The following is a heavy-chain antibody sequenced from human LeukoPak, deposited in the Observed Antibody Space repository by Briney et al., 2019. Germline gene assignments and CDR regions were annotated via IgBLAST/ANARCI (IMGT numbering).Heavy chain of an antibody. CDR3: AREDRYRSSTSCSGNAFDI. CDR2: INSSSIYI. CDR1: GFTFNNYS. J-gene: IGHJ3*02. D-gene: IGHD2-2*01. Sequence: GGSLRLSCAASGFTFNNYSMNWVRQAPGKGLEWVSSINSSSIYIYYADSLKGRFTISRDNAKNSLYLQMNSLRAEDTAVYYCAREDRYRSSTSCSGNAFDIWGQGTMVTVSS. V-gene: IGHV3-21*01.